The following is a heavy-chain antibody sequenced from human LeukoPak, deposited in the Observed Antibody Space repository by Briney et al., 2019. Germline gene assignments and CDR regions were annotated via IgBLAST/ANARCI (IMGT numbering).Heavy chain of an antibody. CDR2: VSPVGNLA. CDR3: ARDLSFSPDH. J-gene: IGHJ4*02. CDR1: GFTLSSSW. V-gene: IGHV3-74*01. Sequence: PGGSLRLSCAGSGFTLSSSWMHWVRQAPGKGPVWVAHVSPVGNLANYADSVKGRFIISRDNAKNTLFLQMNSLRAEDTAVYYCARDLSFSPDHWGQGTLVTVSS.